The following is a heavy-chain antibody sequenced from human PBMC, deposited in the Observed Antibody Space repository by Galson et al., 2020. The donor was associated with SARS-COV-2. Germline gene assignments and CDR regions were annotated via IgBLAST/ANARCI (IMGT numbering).Heavy chain of an antibody. J-gene: IGHJ6*02. Sequence: ALVKVSCKASGYTFTGYYIHWVRQAPGQGLEWMGWINPDTGGTNYAQSFQGRVTMTRDTSISTAYLELSSLRSDDTAVYHCAKNYDFWSGYHTDYYYAMDVWGRGTTVNVFS. D-gene: IGHD3-3*01. CDR3: AKNYDFWSGYHTDYYYAMDV. CDR2: INPDTGGT. CDR1: GYTFTGYY. V-gene: IGHV1-2*02.